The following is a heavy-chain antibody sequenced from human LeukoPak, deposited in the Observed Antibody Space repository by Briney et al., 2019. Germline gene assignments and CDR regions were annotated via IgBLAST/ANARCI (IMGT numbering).Heavy chain of an antibody. CDR3: ARGRDWGLDY. D-gene: IGHD3/OR15-3a*01. CDR2: INSGGDIK. CDR1: XPIRSSDG. J-gene: IGHJ4*02. V-gene: IGHV3-48*02. Sequence: QPGESLRLSCAVSXPIRSSDGFDWVRQAPGQGLEWVSFINSGGDIKWYADSVKGRFTISRDEAKNSVYLQMDSLRDEDTAVYYCARGRDWGLDYWGQGTVVTVSS.